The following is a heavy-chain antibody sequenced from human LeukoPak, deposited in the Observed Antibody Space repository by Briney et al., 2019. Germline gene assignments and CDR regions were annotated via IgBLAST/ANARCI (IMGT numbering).Heavy chain of an antibody. Sequence: ASVKVSCKGSAYAFSSDYIHWVRQAPGQGLEWMGMINLSGGATTYAQKFQVRLTMTRDTSTSTVYMELNSLRSEDTAVYFCSSYRFDFWGQGALVTVSS. CDR1: AYAFSSDY. V-gene: IGHV1-46*01. CDR3: SSYRFDF. CDR2: INLSGGAT. J-gene: IGHJ4*02.